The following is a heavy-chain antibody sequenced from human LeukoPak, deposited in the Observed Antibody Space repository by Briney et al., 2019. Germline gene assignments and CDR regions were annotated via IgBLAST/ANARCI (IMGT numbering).Heavy chain of an antibody. J-gene: IGHJ3*02. V-gene: IGHV1-2*06. D-gene: IGHD1-1*01. CDR1: GYAFTAYY. Sequence: ASVKVSCKASGYAFTAYYLHWVRQAPGQGLEWMGRINPDSGDTNYAQKFQGRVTMTRDTSITTAYMDLTRLGSDDTAIYYCARDSTSLVAFAIWGRGTVVTVSS. CDR2: INPDSGDT. CDR3: ARDSTSLVAFAI.